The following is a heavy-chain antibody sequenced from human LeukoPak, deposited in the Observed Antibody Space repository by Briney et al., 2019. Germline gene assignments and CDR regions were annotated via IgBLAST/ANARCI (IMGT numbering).Heavy chain of an antibody. CDR3: ARDYACSGGSCYPPDSDY. D-gene: IGHD2-15*01. CDR2: ISSGGGNV. Sequence: GGSLRLSCAASGFSFNSYEMNWVRQAPGKGLEWVSYISSGGGNVYYADSVKGRFTISRDNAKNSLYLQMNSLRTEDTAVYYCARDYACSGGSCYPPDSDYWGQGTLVTVSS. V-gene: IGHV3-48*03. CDR1: GFSFNSYE. J-gene: IGHJ4*02.